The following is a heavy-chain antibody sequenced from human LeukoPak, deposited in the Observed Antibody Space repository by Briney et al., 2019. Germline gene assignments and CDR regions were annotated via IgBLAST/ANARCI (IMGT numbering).Heavy chain of an antibody. Sequence: SETLSLTCAVYGGSFSGYYWSWIRQPPGKGLEWIGEINHSGSTNYNPSLKSRVTISVDTSKNQFSLKLSSVTAADTAVYYCARRRRYCSSTSCYYNWFDPWGQGTLVTVSS. J-gene: IGHJ5*02. CDR1: GGSFSGYY. V-gene: IGHV4-34*01. CDR3: ARRRRYCSSTSCYYNWFDP. D-gene: IGHD2-2*01. CDR2: INHSGST.